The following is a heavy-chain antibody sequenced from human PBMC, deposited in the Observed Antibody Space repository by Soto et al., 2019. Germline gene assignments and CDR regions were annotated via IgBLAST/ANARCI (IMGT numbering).Heavy chain of an antibody. V-gene: IGHV3-21*01. Sequence: PGGSLRLSCAASGFTFSSYSMNWVRQAPGKGLEWVSSISSSSSYIYYADSVKGRFTISRDNAKNSLYLQMNSLRAEDTAVYYCARDRPGDTAMVKGVVDVWGQGTTVTVSS. D-gene: IGHD5-18*01. J-gene: IGHJ6*02. CDR1: GFTFSSYS. CDR3: ARDRPGDTAMVKGVVDV. CDR2: ISSSSSYI.